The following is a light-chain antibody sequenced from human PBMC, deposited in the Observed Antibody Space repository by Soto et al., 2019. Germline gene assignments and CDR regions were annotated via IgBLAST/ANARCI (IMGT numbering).Light chain of an antibody. V-gene: IGLV2-8*01. CDR2: EVN. Sequence: QSALTLPPSASGSPGQSVAISCTGTSSDVGGYNYFSWYQQHPGKAPKLMIYEVNKRPSGVPDRFSGSKTGNTASLTVSGLQAEDEADYYCSSYAGSSNVFGTGTKVTVL. CDR3: SSYAGSSNV. J-gene: IGLJ1*01. CDR1: SSDVGGYNY.